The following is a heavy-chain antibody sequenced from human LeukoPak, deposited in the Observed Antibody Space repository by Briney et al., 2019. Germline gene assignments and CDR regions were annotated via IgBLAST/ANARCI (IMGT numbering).Heavy chain of an antibody. CDR2: IKSKTDGGTT. CDR1: GFTFSNAW. D-gene: IGHD4-17*01. Sequence: GGSLRLSCADSGFTFSNAWMYWVRQAPGKGLEWVGRIKSKTDGGTTDYAAPVKGRFTISRDDSKNTLYLQMNSLKTEDTAVYYCNTSEYGDYVLAFDIWGQGTMVTVSS. CDR3: NTSEYGDYVLAFDI. V-gene: IGHV3-15*07. J-gene: IGHJ3*02.